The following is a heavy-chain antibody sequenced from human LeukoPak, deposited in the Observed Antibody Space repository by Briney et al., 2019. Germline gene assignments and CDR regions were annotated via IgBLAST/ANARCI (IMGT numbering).Heavy chain of an antibody. Sequence: GESLRLSCAASGFTFTSYAMSWVRQAPGKGLEWVSAISGSGGSTYYADSVKGRFTISRDNSKNTLYLQMNSLRAEDTAVYYCAKFIVPAARYYFDYWGQGTLVTVSS. CDR1: GFTFTSYA. V-gene: IGHV3-23*01. D-gene: IGHD2-2*01. CDR2: ISGSGGST. CDR3: AKFIVPAARYYFDY. J-gene: IGHJ4*02.